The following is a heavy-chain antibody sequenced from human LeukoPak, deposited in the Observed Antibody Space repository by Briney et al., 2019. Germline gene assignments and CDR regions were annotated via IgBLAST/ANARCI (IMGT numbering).Heavy chain of an antibody. CDR1: GYSFSSYG. CDR3: ARPYCSGNKCYRLDY. D-gene: IGHD2-2*01. CDR2: FNGYNGNT. J-gene: IGHJ4*02. Sequence: ASVKVSCKTSGYSFSSYGLIWVRQAPGQGLEWIGWFNGYNGNTMSTQKFQGRIIMTADTSANTGYMELRSLTSDDTAVYFCARPYCSGNKCYRLDYWGQGTLVTVSS. V-gene: IGHV1-18*04.